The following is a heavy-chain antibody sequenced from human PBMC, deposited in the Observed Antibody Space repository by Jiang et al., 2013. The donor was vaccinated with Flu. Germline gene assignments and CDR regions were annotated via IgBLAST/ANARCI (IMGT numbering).Heavy chain of an antibody. CDR2: SISVGAP. Sequence: PGLVKPSETLSLTCTVSGDSISSYYWNWIRQPHGRDWSGLGISISVGAPTTTPPLKSRVTISVDTSKNQFSLKLSSVTAADTAVYYCARAYLYYFDYWGQGTLVTVSS. CDR3: ARAYLYYFDY. CDR1: GDSISSYY. J-gene: IGHJ4*02. V-gene: IGHV4-59*08. D-gene: IGHD2/OR15-2a*01.